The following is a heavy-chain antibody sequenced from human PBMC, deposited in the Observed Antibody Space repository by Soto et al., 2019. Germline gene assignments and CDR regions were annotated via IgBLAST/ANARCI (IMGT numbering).Heavy chain of an antibody. CDR1: GFTFSSYG. CDR3: AKDHRAYSSGWYRFFDY. CDR2: ISYDGSNK. D-gene: IGHD6-19*01. Sequence: GGSLRLSCAASGFTFSSYGMHWVRQAPGKGLEWVAVISYDGSNKYYADSVKGRFTISRDNSKNTLYLQMNSLRAEDTAVYYCAKDHRAYSSGWYRFFDYWGQGTLVTGSS. J-gene: IGHJ4*02. V-gene: IGHV3-30*18.